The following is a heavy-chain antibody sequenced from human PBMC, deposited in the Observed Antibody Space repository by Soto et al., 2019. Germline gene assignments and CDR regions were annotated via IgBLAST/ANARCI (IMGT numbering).Heavy chain of an antibody. CDR3: ARLGIVGATVNAFDI. V-gene: IGHV5-51*01. J-gene: IGHJ3*02. CDR2: IYPGDSDT. D-gene: IGHD1-26*01. CDR1: GYSFTSYW. Sequence: GESLNISCKGSGYSFTSYWIGWVRQMPGKGLEWMGIIYPGDSDTRYSPSFQGQVTISADKSISTAYLQWSSLKASDTAMYYCARLGIVGATVNAFDIWGQGTMVTVSS.